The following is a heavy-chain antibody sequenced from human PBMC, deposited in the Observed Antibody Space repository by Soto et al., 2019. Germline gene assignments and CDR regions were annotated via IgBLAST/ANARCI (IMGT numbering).Heavy chain of an antibody. CDR2: FIPVYRTL. CDR1: GGSFGNSS. CDR3: STGVIWIGYFTVDS. V-gene: IGHV1-69*13. J-gene: IGHJ4*02. Sequence: SMKFSCKASGGSFGNSSINWVRQTLGQGLEWLGGFIPVYRTLNYAQKLQGRVTITADESTGTAFMTLSSLASDDTAVYYCSTGVIWIGYFTVDSWGQGTRVTVSS. D-gene: IGHD3-3*01.